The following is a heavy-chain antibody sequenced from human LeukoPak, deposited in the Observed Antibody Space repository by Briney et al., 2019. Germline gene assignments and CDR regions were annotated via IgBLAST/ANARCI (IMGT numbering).Heavy chain of an antibody. V-gene: IGHV1-2*02. CDR2: INPNSGGT. CDR1: GYTFTGYY. CDR3: AREDIVVVPAVGGMDV. D-gene: IGHD2-2*01. J-gene: IGHJ6*02. Sequence: GASVKVSCKASGYTFTGYYMHWVRQAPGQGLEWMGWINPNSGGTNYAQKFQGRVTMTRDTSISTAYMELSRQRSDDTAVYYCAREDIVVVPAVGGMDVWGQGTTVTVSS.